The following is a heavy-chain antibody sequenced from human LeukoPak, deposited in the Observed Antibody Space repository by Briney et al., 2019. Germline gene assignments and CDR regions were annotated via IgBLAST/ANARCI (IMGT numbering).Heavy chain of an antibody. J-gene: IGHJ5*02. CDR2: ISGSGGST. CDR1: GFTFSGSA. CDR3: AKDQAGGWYENWFDP. V-gene: IGHV3-23*01. D-gene: IGHD6-19*01. Sequence: GGSLRLSCAASGFTFSGSAMHWVRQAPGKGLEWVSAISGSGGSTYYADSVKGRFTISRDNSKNTLYLQMNSLRAEDTAVYYCAKDQAGGWYENWFDPWGQGTLVTVSS.